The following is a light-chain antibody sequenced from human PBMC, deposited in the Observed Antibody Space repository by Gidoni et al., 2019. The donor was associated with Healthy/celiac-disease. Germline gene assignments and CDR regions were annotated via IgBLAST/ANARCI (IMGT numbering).Light chain of an antibody. V-gene: IGKV3-15*01. CDR3: QQYNNWPPLLT. CDR1: PSVSSN. CDR2: GAS. J-gene: IGKJ4*01. Sequence: ELGMTQSPATLPVSPGERATRSCRASPSVSSNLAWYQQKPGQAPRLLIYGASTRATGIPARFSGSGSGAEFTLTISSLQSEGFAVYYCQQYNNWPPLLTFGGGTKVEIK.